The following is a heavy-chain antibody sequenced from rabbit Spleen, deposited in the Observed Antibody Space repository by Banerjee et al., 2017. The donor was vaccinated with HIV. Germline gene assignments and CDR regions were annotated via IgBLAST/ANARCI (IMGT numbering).Heavy chain of an antibody. CDR2: INIVTGKS. CDR1: GVSLNDKDV. V-gene: IGHV1S45*01. J-gene: IGHJ4*01. D-gene: IGHD2-1*01. CDR3: ARDIAASDYGGFDL. Sequence: EQLEESGGGLVKPEGSLTLTCKASGVSLNDKDVMCWVRQAPGKGLEWIACINIVTGKSVYASWALGRFIMSRTSSTTVTLQMTSLTVADTATYFCARDIAASDYGGFDLWGPGTLVTVS.